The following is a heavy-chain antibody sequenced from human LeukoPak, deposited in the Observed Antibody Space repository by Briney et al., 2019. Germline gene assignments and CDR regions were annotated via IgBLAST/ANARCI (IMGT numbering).Heavy chain of an antibody. D-gene: IGHD3-10*01. J-gene: IGHJ6*03. CDR1: GGSFSGYY. CDR2: INHSGST. V-gene: IGHV4-34*01. CDR3: ARGKEIEVRGVITVYYYYYMDV. Sequence: SETLSLTCAVYGGSFSGYYWSWIRQPPGRGLEWIGEINHSGSTNYNPSLKSRVTISVDTSKNQFSLKLSSVTAADTAVYYCARGKEIEVRGVITVYYYYYMDVWGKGTTVTVSS.